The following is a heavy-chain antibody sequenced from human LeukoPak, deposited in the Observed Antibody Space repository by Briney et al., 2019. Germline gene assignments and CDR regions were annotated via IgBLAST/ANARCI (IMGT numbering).Heavy chain of an antibody. Sequence: PGGSLRLSCAASGFTFSSFEMNWVRQAPGRGLEWVSYISSGGNTIYYAHSVRGRFTISRDNAKNSLYLQMNSLRAEDTAVYYCARTSGERDNWFVPWGQGTLVTVSS. CDR3: ARTSGERDNWFVP. V-gene: IGHV3-48*03. J-gene: IGHJ5*02. CDR1: GFTFSSFE. CDR2: ISSGGNTI. D-gene: IGHD4-17*01.